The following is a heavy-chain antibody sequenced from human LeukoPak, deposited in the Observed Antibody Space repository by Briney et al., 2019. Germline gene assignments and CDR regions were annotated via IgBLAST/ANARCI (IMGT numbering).Heavy chain of an antibody. Sequence: SVKVSCKASGGTFSSYAISWVRQAPGQGLEWMGRIIPILGISNYAQKFQVRVTITADKSTSTAYMELSRLRYEDTAVYYCARGFGYCSSTSCSRGYWFDPWGQGTLVTVSS. J-gene: IGHJ5*02. D-gene: IGHD2-2*03. CDR1: GGTFSSYA. CDR3: ARGFGYCSSTSCSRGYWFDP. V-gene: IGHV1-69*04. CDR2: IIPILGIS.